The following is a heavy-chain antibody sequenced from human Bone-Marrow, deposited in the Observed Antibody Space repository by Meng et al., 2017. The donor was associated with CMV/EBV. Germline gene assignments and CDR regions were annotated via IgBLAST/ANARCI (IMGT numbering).Heavy chain of an antibody. J-gene: IGHJ5*02. CDR1: GGTFSSYA. CDR3: ARDVLGLGNPPLGFDP. CDR2: ISGYTGNI. V-gene: IGHV1-18*01. D-gene: IGHD4-23*01. Sequence: ASVKVSCKASGGTFSSYAISWVRQAPGQGLEWMGWISGYTGNISYAQKFQGRVTITTDTSTSTAYMDLRSLTYDDTAVYYCARDVLGLGNPPLGFDPWGQGTLVTVSS.